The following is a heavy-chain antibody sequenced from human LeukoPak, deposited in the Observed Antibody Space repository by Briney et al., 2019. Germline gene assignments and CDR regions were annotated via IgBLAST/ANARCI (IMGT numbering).Heavy chain of an antibody. D-gene: IGHD3-16*01. V-gene: IGHV1-2*02. J-gene: IGHJ4*02. CDR2: INPNSGDT. CDR3: ATQRGSYLWGTDFDY. Sequence: GASVKVSCKASGYTFTGYYMHWVRQAPGQGLEWMGWINPNSGDTKYAQKFQGRVTMTRDTSISTAYMELSRLRSADTAVYYCATQRGSYLWGTDFDYWGQGTLVTVSS. CDR1: GYTFTGYY.